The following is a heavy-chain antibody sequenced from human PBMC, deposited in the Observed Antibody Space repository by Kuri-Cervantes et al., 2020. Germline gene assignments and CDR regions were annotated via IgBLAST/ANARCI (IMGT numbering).Heavy chain of an antibody. CDR1: GFTFSSYD. D-gene: IGHD5-18*01. J-gene: IGHJ3*02. Sequence: GESLKISCAASGFTFSSYDMHWVRQAPGKGLEWVSVIYSGGSTYYADSVKGRFTISRDNSKNTLYLQMNSLRAEDTAAYYCARVFGYSDAFDIWGQGTMVTVSS. CDR2: IYSGGST. CDR3: ARVFGYSDAFDI. V-gene: IGHV3-53*01.